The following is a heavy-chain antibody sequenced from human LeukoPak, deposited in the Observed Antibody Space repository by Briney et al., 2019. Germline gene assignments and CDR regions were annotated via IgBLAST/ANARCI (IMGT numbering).Heavy chain of an antibody. J-gene: IGHJ4*02. V-gene: IGHV1-8*03. CDR3: ARASRCSGGSCYPLRYY. CDR2: MNPNSGNT. Sequence: ASVKVSCKASGYTFTSYDINWVRQATGQGLEWMGWMNPNSGNTGYAQKFQGRVTITRNTSISTAYMELSSLRSEDTAVYYCARASRCSGGSCYPLRYYWGQGTLVTVSS. CDR1: GYTFTSYD. D-gene: IGHD2-15*01.